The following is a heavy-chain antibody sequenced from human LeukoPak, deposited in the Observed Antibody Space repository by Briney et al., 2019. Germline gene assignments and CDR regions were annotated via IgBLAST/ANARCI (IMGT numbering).Heavy chain of an antibody. Sequence: SSETLSLTCAVSGGSISSSNWWSWARQPPGKGLGWIGEIYHSGSTNYNPPPRSRVTISVDKSNNQFSLKLSSVTAADTAVYYCARVAVRGVIHPRGWFDPWGQGTLVTVSS. CDR2: IYHSGST. V-gene: IGHV4-4*02. D-gene: IGHD3-10*01. CDR1: GGSISSSNW. J-gene: IGHJ5*02. CDR3: ARVAVRGVIHPRGWFDP.